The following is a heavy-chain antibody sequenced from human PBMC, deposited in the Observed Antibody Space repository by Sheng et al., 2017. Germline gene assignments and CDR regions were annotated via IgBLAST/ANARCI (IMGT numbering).Heavy chain of an antibody. D-gene: IGHD1-1*01. CDR2: SFLLGD. V-gene: IGHV4-59*02. CDR1: VAPSAVTT. J-gene: IGHJ4*01. Sequence: QVQLQESGPGLVKAFRDPCPSPALSLVAPSAVTTGVGSGRPQGRDWSGLALSFLLGDRLQPVLKSRVAGSMDTSRNQFSLNVTSVTAADTAVYYCARELLERSFDYWGQGILVTVSS. CDR3: ARELLERSFDY.